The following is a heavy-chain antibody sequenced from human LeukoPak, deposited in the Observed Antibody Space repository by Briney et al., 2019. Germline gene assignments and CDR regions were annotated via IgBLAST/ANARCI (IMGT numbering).Heavy chain of an antibody. CDR2: MNPSGST. D-gene: IGHD3-22*01. V-gene: IGHV4-34*01. CDR3: ARGRQDVTMIVVIMTAVSYYLDV. Sequence: PSATLSLTCAVYGGSFSGYYWTWIRHTPEEGLEWIGEMNPSGSTNYNPSLKSRVTISVDTSKNQFSLTLSSVTAADTAVYYCARGRQDVTMIVVIMTAVSYYLDVWGKGTTVTVS. J-gene: IGHJ6*03. CDR1: GGSFSGYY.